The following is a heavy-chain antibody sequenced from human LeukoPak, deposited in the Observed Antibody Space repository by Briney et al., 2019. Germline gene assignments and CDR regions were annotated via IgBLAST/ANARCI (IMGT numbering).Heavy chain of an antibody. J-gene: IGHJ4*02. D-gene: IGHD3-22*01. CDR3: ARSDEGYDSSGYHFDY. V-gene: IGHV1-2*02. Sequence: ASVKVSCKASGYTFTSCYMHWVRQAPGQGLEWMGWINPNSGGTNYAQKFQGRVTMTRDTSISTAYMELSRLRSDDTAVYYCARSDEGYDSSGYHFDYWGQGTLVTVSS. CDR2: INPNSGGT. CDR1: GYTFTSCY.